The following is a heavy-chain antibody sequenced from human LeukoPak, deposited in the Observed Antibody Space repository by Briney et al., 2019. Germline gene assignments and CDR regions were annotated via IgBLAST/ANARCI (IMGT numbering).Heavy chain of an antibody. CDR2: LNPNSGGT. J-gene: IGHJ6*02. V-gene: IGHV1-2*02. Sequence: SVQVSCKASGYTFTGYYMHWVRQAPGQGLEWMGWLNPNSGGTNYAQKFQGRVTMTRDTSISTAYMELSRLRSDDTAVYYCARGMDYSNYVGFDYYYYGMDVWGQGTTVTVSS. CDR1: GYTFTGYY. D-gene: IGHD4-11*01. CDR3: ARGMDYSNYVGFDYYYYGMDV.